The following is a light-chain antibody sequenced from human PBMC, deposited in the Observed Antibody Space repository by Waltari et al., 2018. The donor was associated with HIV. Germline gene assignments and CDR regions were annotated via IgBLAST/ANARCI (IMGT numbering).Light chain of an antibody. Sequence: QSALTQPRSVSGSPGQSVTISCTGTSSDVGGYNYVSWYQHHPGKAPKFMIYDVTKPPSGVPDRFSGSKSGNTASLTISGLQAEDVADYYCCSYAGRYTYVFGTGTKVTVL. J-gene: IGLJ1*01. CDR3: CSYAGRYTYV. V-gene: IGLV2-11*01. CDR2: DVT. CDR1: SSDVGGYNY.